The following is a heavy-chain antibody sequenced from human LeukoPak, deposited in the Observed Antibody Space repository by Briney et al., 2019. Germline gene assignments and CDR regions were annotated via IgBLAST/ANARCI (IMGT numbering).Heavy chain of an antibody. D-gene: IGHD5/OR15-5a*01. J-gene: IGHJ4*02. V-gene: IGHV4-61*02. CDR3: ARGVSDGTADMGFDY. CDR2: IYTSGST. Sequence: PAEPLSLTCTVSGDSISSGSYSGRSIRQPGGKGLEWIERIYTSGSTNYHPYLKSRVTISVDTSKNQFSLKLSSVTAADTAVYCCARGVSDGTADMGFDYWGQGTRVTVSS. CDR1: GDSISSGSYS.